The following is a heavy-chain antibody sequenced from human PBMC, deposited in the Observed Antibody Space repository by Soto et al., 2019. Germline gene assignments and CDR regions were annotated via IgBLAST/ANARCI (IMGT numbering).Heavy chain of an antibody. J-gene: IGHJ6*02. CDR3: ARELGGGYYYYGMDV. CDR1: GGTFSSYA. Sequence: SVNVSCKSSGGTFSSYAISWVRQAPGQGLEWMGGIIPIFGTANYAQKFQGRVTITADESTSTAYMELSSLRSEDTAVYYCARELGGGYYYYGMDVWGQGTTVTVSS. D-gene: IGHD3-16*01. CDR2: IIPIFGTA. V-gene: IGHV1-69*13.